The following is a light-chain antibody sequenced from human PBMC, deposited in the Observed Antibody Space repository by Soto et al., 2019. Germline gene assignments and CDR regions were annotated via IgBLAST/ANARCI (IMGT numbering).Light chain of an antibody. CDR2: DAS. J-gene: IGKJ4*01. CDR3: QQRSDWPLT. CDR1: QSVNSY. Sequence: EIVLTQSPATLSLSPGERATLSCRASQSVNSYLAWYQQKPGQAPRLLIYDASNRATGIPARFSGSGSGTDFTLTISSLEPEDFEFYYCQQRSDWPLTFGGGTKVEIK. V-gene: IGKV3-11*01.